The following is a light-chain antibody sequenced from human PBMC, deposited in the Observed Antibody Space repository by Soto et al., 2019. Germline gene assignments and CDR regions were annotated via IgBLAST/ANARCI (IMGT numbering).Light chain of an antibody. CDR1: SSDVGGYNY. V-gene: IGLV2-14*03. CDR2: DVS. CDR3: SSYTTSNTRQIV. Sequence: QSVLTQPASVSGSPGQSITISCTGTSSDVGGYNYVSWYQHHPGKAPKLIIYDVSNRPSGVSIRFSGSKSDNTASLTIPGLQPEDEADHHCSSYTTSNTRQIVFGTGTKVTVL. J-gene: IGLJ1*01.